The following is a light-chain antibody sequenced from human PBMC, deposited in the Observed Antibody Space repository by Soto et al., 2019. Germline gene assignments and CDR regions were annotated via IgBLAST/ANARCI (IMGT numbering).Light chain of an antibody. V-gene: IGKV1-39*01. CDR2: AAS. J-gene: IGKJ4*01. CDR1: QSITNF. CDR3: QQSYTIPRLS. Sequence: DVQMTQSPSSLSASVGDKLTITCRANQSITNFLNWYQKKPGEVPKLLIYAASRLQSGVPSSFSGSGSGTDFALTINSLQPEDFATYYCQQSYTIPRLSFGGGTRVDFK.